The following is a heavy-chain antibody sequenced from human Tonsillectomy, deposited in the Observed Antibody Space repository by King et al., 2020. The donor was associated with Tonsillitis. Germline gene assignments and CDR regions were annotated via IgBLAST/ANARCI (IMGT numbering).Heavy chain of an antibody. CDR3: ARHGSIAARPTENWFDP. CDR1: GGSISSYY. J-gene: IGHJ5*02. D-gene: IGHD6-6*01. CDR2: IYYSGST. Sequence: VQLQESGPGLVKPSETLSLTCTVSGGSISSYYWSWIRQPPGKGLEWIGYIYYSGSTNYNPSLKSRVTISVDTSKNQFSLKLSSVTAADTAVYYCARHGSIAARPTENWFDPWGQGTLVTVSS. V-gene: IGHV4-59*08.